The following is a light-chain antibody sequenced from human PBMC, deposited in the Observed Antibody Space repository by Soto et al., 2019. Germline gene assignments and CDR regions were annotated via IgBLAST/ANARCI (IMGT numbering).Light chain of an antibody. CDR1: SSDVGGYNY. J-gene: IGLJ2*01. CDR3: SSYTISSTYVV. V-gene: IGLV2-14*01. Sequence: QSALTRPASVSGSPGQSITISCTGTSSDVGGYNYVSWYQQHPGKAPKLMIYDVSNRPSGVSNRFSGSKSGNTASLTISGLQAQDEADYYCSSYTISSTYVVFGGGTKLTVL. CDR2: DVS.